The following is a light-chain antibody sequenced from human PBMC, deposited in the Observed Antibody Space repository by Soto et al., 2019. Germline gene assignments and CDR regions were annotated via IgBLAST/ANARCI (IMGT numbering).Light chain of an antibody. Sequence: QSALTRPASVSGSPGQSITISCTGTSSDVGGYNYVSWYQQHPGKAPKLMIYDVGNRPSGVSNRFSGSKSGNTASLTISGLQAEDEADYYCSSYTSSSTLYVFGTGTKVTVL. CDR3: SSYTSSSTLYV. CDR2: DVG. J-gene: IGLJ1*01. V-gene: IGLV2-14*01. CDR1: SSDVGGYNY.